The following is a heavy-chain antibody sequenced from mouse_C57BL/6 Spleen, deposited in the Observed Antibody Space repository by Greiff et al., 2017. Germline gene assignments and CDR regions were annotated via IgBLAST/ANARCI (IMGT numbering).Heavy chain of an antibody. CDR2: IDPETGGT. V-gene: IGHV1-15*01. D-gene: IGHD2-13*01. CDR3: TRSDWDY. J-gene: IGHJ2*01. CDR1: GYTFTDYE. Sequence: VQLVESGAELVRPGASVTLSCKASGYTFTDYEMHWVKQTPVHGLEWIGAIDPETGGTAYNQKFKGKAILTADKSSSTAYMELRSLTSEDSAVYYCTRSDWDYWGQGTTLTVSS.